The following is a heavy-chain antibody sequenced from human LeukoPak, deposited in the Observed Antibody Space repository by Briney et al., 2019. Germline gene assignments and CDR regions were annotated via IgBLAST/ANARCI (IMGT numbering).Heavy chain of an antibody. CDR2: IYYSGST. J-gene: IGHJ3*02. CDR3: ARPLGIAAAGGGYAFDI. V-gene: IGHV4-39*01. CDR1: GGSISSSSYY. Sequence: SETLSLTCTVSGGSISSSSYYWGWIRQPPGKGLEWIGSIYYSGSTYYNPSLKSRVTISVDTSKNQFSLKLSSVTAADTAVYYCARPLGIAAAGGGYAFDIWGQGTMVTVSS. D-gene: IGHD6-13*01.